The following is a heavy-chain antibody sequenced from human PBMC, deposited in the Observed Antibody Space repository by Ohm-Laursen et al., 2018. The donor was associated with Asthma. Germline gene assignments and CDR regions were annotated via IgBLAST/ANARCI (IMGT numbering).Heavy chain of an antibody. Sequence: SLRLSCAASGFTFSSYAMHWVRQAPGKGLEWVAGIWFDSREEYYTDSVKGRFTISRDKNTLYLQMNSLKAEDTAVYYCARDIGVSGWCVLDFDHWGQGTLVTVSS. CDR2: IWFDSREE. J-gene: IGHJ4*02. CDR3: ARDIGVSGWCVLDFDH. CDR1: GFTFSSYA. V-gene: IGHV3-33*08. D-gene: IGHD6-19*01.